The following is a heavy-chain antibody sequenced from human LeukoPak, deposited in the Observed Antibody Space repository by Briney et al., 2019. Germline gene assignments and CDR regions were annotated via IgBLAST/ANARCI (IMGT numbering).Heavy chain of an antibody. Sequence: ASVKVSCKASGYTFTGYYMHWVRQAPGQGREGMGWINPNSGGTNYAQKFQGRVTMTRDTSISTAYMELSRLRSDDTAVYYCARGTIFGVVITGYMDVWGKGTTVTVSS. CDR2: INPNSGGT. CDR1: GYTFTGYY. D-gene: IGHD3-3*01. CDR3: ARGTIFGVVITGYMDV. J-gene: IGHJ6*03. V-gene: IGHV1-2*02.